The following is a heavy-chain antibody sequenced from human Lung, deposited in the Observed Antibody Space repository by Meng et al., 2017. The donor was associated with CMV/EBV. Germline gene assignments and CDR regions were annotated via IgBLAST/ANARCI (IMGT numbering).Heavy chain of an antibody. CDR2: IYSGGST. V-gene: IGHV3-66*02. J-gene: IGHJ6*02. CDR1: GFTVSSNY. D-gene: IGHD3-9*01. CDR3: ARNYDILTGPEV. Sequence: LSLTCAASGFTVSSNYMSWVRQAPGKGLEWVSVIYSGGSTYYADSVKGRFTISRDNSKNTLYLQMNSLRAEDTAVYYCARNYDILTGPEVWGQGTTVTVSS.